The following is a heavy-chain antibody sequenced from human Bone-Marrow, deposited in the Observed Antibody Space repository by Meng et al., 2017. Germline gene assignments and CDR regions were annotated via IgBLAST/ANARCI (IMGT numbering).Heavy chain of an antibody. CDR3: AKESISMIVVVITHRDDAFDI. V-gene: IGHV3-23*01. CDR1: GFTFSSYA. CDR2: ISGSGGST. J-gene: IGHJ3*02. Sequence: GESLKISCASSGFTFSSYAMSWVRQAPGKGLEWVSAISGSGGSTYYADSVKGRFTISRDNSKNTLYLQMNRLRAEDTAVYYCAKESISMIVVVITHRDDAFDIWGQGTMVTVSS. D-gene: IGHD3-22*01.